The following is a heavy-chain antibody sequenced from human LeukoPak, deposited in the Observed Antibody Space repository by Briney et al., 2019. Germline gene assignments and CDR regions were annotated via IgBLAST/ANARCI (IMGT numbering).Heavy chain of an antibody. Sequence: AAVKVSCKASGDSFTSSGMSGGRQAPGQGLEWLGWINPNSGGTNYAQKLQRRVTMPRDTSISTAHMELSRLRSDDTAVYYCARGARITMVRGVSPLHYWGQPTLVTVSS. D-gene: IGHD3-10*01. V-gene: IGHV1-2*02. CDR1: GDSFTSSG. J-gene: IGHJ4*02. CDR3: ARGARITMVRGVSPLHY. CDR2: INPNSGGT.